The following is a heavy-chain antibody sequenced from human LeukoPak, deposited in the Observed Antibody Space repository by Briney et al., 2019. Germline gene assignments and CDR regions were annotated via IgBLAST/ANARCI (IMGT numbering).Heavy chain of an antibody. CDR3: VKDTIFTVDSFDY. CDR2: IYTGGGT. V-gene: IGHV3-53*01. Sequence: GGSLRLSCAVSGFTVSSNHMSWVRQAPGKGLEWVAVIYTGGGTYYADSVKGRFTISRDNSKNTLYLEMSSLRAEDTAVYYCVKDTIFTVDSFDYWGQGTLGTVSS. D-gene: IGHD3-3*01. J-gene: IGHJ4*02. CDR1: GFTVSSNH.